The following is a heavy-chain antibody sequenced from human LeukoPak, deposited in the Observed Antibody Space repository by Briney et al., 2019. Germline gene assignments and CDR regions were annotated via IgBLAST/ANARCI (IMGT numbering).Heavy chain of an antibody. CDR2: ISAYNGNT. CDR3: ARDPFPLGATADY. Sequence: ASVKVSCKASGYTFTSYDINWVRQATGQGLEWMGWISAYNGNTNYAQKLQGRVTMTTDTSTSTAYMELRSLRSDDTAVYYCARDPFPLGATADYWGQGTLVTVSS. D-gene: IGHD1-26*01. J-gene: IGHJ4*02. V-gene: IGHV1-18*01. CDR1: GYTFTSYD.